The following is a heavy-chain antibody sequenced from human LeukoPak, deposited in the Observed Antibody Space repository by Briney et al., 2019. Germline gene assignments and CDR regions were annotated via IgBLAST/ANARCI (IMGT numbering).Heavy chain of an antibody. V-gene: IGHV1-24*01. CDR1: GYTLTELS. J-gene: IGHJ4*02. CDR2: FDPEDGET. D-gene: IGHD6-13*01. Sequence: ASVKVSCKVSGYTLTELSMHWVRQAPGKGLEWMGGFDPEDGETIYAQKFQGRVTMTRDTSTSTVYMELSSLRSEDTAVYYCARDNIAAAGTEYWGQGTLVTVSS. CDR3: ARDNIAAAGTEY.